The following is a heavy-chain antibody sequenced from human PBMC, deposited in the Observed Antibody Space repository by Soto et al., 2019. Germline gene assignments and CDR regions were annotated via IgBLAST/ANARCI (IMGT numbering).Heavy chain of an antibody. V-gene: IGHV4-39*01. D-gene: IGHD7-27*01. CDR1: GGSISSSSYY. J-gene: IGHJ4*02. CDR3: ASRMGTPTSRMYDFDY. Sequence: SETLSLTCTVSGGSISSSSYYWGWIRQPPGKGLEWIGSIYYSGSTYYNPSLKSRVTISVDTSKNQFSLKLSSVTAADTAVYYCASRMGTPTSRMYDFDYWGQGTLVTVSS. CDR2: IYYSGST.